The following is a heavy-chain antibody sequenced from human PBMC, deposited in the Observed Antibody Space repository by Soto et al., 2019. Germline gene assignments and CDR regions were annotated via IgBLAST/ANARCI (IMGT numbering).Heavy chain of an antibody. Sequence: EVQLLESGGGLVQPGGSLRLSCAASGFTFYSYAMSWVRQAPGKGLEWVSVTSGSGGSTYYADSVKGRVTISRDNSKNTLYLQMNSLRAEDTAVYYCARLNAIAVAGTFRYFDLWGRGTLVTVSS. CDR3: ARLNAIAVAGTFRYFDL. CDR1: GFTFYSYA. V-gene: IGHV3-23*01. D-gene: IGHD6-19*01. J-gene: IGHJ2*01. CDR2: TSGSGGST.